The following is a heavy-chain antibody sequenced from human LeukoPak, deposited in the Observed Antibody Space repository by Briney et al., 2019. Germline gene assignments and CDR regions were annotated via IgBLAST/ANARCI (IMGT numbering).Heavy chain of an antibody. J-gene: IGHJ4*02. D-gene: IGHD2/OR15-2a*01. CDR3: AGHHPRNTVDF. Sequence: SETLSLTCTVSGGSISSYYWSWIRQPPGKGLEWIGYIYYSGSTNYNPSLKSRVAISVDTSKNQFSLKLSSVTAADTAVYYCAGHHPRNTVDFWGQGTLVTVSS. CDR1: GGSISSYY. V-gene: IGHV4-59*08. CDR2: IYYSGST.